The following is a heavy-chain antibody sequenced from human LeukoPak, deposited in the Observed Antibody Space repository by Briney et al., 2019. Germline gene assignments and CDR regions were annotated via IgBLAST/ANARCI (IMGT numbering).Heavy chain of an antibody. Sequence: SKTLSLTCAVSGGSISSGDCSWGWIRQPPGKGLEWIGCIYHSGSTYYNPSLKSRVTISVDRSKNQFSLRLSSVTAADTAVYFCARGMYYDLLTGSSSHAFDIWGQGTMVTVSS. D-gene: IGHD3-9*01. CDR2: IYHSGST. V-gene: IGHV4-30-2*01. J-gene: IGHJ3*02. CDR3: ARGMYYDLLTGSSSHAFDI. CDR1: GGSISSGDCS.